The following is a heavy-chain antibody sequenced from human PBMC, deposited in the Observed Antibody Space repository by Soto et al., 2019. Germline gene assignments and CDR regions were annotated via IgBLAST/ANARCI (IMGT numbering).Heavy chain of an antibody. CDR3: ARPEKYYDFWSGGWRAFDI. CDR2: IYYSGST. Sequence: SETLSLTCTVPGGSISSSSYYWGWIRQPPGKGLEWIGSIYYSGSTYYNPSLKSRVTISVDTSKNQFSLKLSSVTAADTAVYYCARPEKYYDFWSGGWRAFDIWGQGTMVTVSS. D-gene: IGHD3-3*01. V-gene: IGHV4-39*01. J-gene: IGHJ3*02. CDR1: GGSISSSSYY.